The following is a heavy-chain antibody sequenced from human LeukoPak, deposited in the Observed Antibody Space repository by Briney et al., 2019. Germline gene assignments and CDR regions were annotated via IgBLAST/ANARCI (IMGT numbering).Heavy chain of an antibody. D-gene: IGHD2-2*01. CDR3: ARALRDCSSTSCYRVFDP. CDR2: IYYSGST. Sequence: PSETLSLTCTVSGGSISSGDYYWSWIRQHPGKGLEWIGYIYYSGSTYYNPSLKSRVTISVDTSKNQFSLKLSSVTAADTAVYYCARALRDCSSTSCYRVFDPWGQGTLVTVSS. V-gene: IGHV4-31*03. J-gene: IGHJ5*02. CDR1: GGSISSGDYY.